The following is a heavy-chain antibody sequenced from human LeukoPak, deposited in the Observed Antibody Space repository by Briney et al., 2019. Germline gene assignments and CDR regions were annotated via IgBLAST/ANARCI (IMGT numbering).Heavy chain of an antibody. V-gene: IGHV1-2*02. CDR3: ARDMVRGVIHYYYYGMDV. CDR2: INPNSGGT. Sequence: ASVKVSCKASGYTFTGYYMHWVRQAPGQGLEWMGWINPNSGGTNYAQKFQDRVTVTRDTSISTAYMELSRLRSDDTAVYYCARDMVRGVIHYYYYGMDVWGQGTTVTVSS. D-gene: IGHD3-10*01. CDR1: GYTFTGYY. J-gene: IGHJ6*02.